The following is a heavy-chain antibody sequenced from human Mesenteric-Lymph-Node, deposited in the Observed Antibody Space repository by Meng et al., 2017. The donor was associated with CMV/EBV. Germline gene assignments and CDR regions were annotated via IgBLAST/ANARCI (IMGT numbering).Heavy chain of an antibody. D-gene: IGHD5-18*01. V-gene: IGHV1-8*03. J-gene: IGHJ6*02. Sequence: ASVKVSCKASGYTFTSYDINWVRQATGQGLEWMGWMNPNSGNTGYAQKFQGRVTITRNTSISTAYMELSSLRSEDTAVYYGARVPEVGYSYLYYYYYYGMDAWGQGTTVTVSS. CDR1: GYTFTSYD. CDR3: ARVPEVGYSYLYYYYYYGMDA. CDR2: MNPNSGNT.